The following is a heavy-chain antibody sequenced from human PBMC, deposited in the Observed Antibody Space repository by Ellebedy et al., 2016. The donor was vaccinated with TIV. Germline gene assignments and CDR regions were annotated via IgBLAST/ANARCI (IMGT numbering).Heavy chain of an antibody. D-gene: IGHD3-9*01. CDR3: ARDRVGRYFDRAETHYGMDV. V-gene: IGHV3-48*02. CDR2: ITSSTI. Sequence: PGGSLRLSCAASGFTFSNYNMNWVRQAPGKGLEWISYITSSTIYYAASVKGRFTNSRDNAKNSLFLQMNSLRDEDTALYYCARDRVGRYFDRAETHYGMDVWGQGTTVTVSS. CDR1: GFTFSNYN. J-gene: IGHJ6*02.